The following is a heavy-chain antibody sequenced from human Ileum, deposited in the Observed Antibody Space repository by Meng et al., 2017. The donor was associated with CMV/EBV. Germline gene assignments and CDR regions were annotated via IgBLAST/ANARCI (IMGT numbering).Heavy chain of an antibody. J-gene: IGHJ6*02. V-gene: IGHV3-20*01. CDR2: INWNSGST. CDR3: ARAEGGFGAYGMDV. Sequence: ESLKISCAASGFTFDDYGMSWVRQAPGKGLEWVSGINWNSGSTGYADSVKGRFTISRDNAKNSLYLQMNSLRAEDTALYHCARAEGGFGAYGMDVWGQGTTVTVSS. D-gene: IGHD3-16*01. CDR1: GFTFDDYG.